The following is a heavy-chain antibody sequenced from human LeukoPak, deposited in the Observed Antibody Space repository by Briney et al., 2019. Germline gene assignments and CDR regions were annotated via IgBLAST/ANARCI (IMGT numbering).Heavy chain of an antibody. V-gene: IGHV3-53*01. Sequence: GGSLRLSCAASGFTVSSNYMSWVRQAPGKGLERVSVIYSGGSTYYADSVKGQFTISRDNSKNTLYLQMNSLRAEDTAVYYCARDLTRYYDSSGYYLWGQGTLVTVSS. D-gene: IGHD3-22*01. CDR3: ARDLTRYYDSSGYYL. CDR1: GFTVSSNY. J-gene: IGHJ4*02. CDR2: IYSGGST.